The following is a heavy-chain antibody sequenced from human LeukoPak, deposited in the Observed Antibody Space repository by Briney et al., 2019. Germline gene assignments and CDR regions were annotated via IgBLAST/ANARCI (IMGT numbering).Heavy chain of an antibody. V-gene: IGHV3-7*03. CDR3: ANSTVTTPFADY. Sequence: PGGSLRLSCAASGFTFSSYWMSWVRQAPGKGLEWVANIKQDGSEKYYVDSVKGRFTISRDNSKNTLYLQMNSLRAEDTAVYYCANSTVTTPFADYWGQGTLVTVSS. CDR1: GFTFSSYW. CDR2: IKQDGSEK. J-gene: IGHJ4*02. D-gene: IGHD4-11*01.